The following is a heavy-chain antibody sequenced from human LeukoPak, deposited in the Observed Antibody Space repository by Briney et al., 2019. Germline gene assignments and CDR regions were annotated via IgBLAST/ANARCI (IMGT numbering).Heavy chain of an antibody. D-gene: IGHD2-15*01. CDR3: AIGYCSGGSCYGVYYYYGMDV. Sequence: SETLSLTFTVSGGSISSSSYYRGWVRQPPGKGLEWIGNIYYSGSTYYNPSLKSRVTISVDTSKNQFSLKLSSVTAADTAVYYCAIGYCSGGSCYGVYYYYGMDVWGQGTTVTVSS. J-gene: IGHJ6*02. CDR2: IYYSGST. CDR1: GGSISSSSYY. V-gene: IGHV4-39*07.